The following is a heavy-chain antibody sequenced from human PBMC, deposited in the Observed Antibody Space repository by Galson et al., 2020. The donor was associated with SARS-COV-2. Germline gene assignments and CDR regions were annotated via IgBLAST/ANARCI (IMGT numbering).Heavy chain of an antibody. Sequence: ETSGTLSLTCTVSGGSISSGGYYWSWNRQHPGQDLEWIGYIYYSGSTYYNPSLKSRVTISVDTTKNQFSLKLTSVTAADAAVYYWARSPITIFGVVITTCAYGGHGTLVIVSS. J-gene: IGHJ4*01. CDR3: ARSPITIFGVVITTCAY. D-gene: IGHD3-3*01. CDR1: GGSISSGGYY. CDR2: IYYSGST. V-gene: IGHV4-31*03.